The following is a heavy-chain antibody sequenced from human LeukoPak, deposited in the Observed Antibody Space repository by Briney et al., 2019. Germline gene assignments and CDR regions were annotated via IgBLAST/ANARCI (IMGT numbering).Heavy chain of an antibody. D-gene: IGHD5-18*01. V-gene: IGHV4-4*07. CDR1: GGSISSYY. Sequence: KPSETLSLTCTVSGGSISSYYWSWIRQPAGKGLEWIGRIYTSGSTNYNPSLKSRVTMSVDTSKNQFSLKLSSVTAADTAVYYCASSLPNMDSYGSFDYWGQGTLVIVSS. CDR3: ASSLPNMDSYGSFDY. CDR2: IYTSGST. J-gene: IGHJ4*02.